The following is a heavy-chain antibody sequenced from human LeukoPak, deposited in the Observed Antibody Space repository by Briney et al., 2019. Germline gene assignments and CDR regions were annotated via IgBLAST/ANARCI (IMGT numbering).Heavy chain of an antibody. CDR1: GFTFSSYG. V-gene: IGHV3-30*18. J-gene: IGHJ5*02. CDR2: ISYDGSNK. CDR3: AKDYTMIVVSNWFDP. Sequence: PGGSLRLSCAASGFTFSSYGMHWVRQAPGKGLEWVAVISYDGSNKYYADSVKGRFTISRDNSKNTLYLQMNSLRAEDTAVYYCAKDYTMIVVSNWFDPWGQGTLVTVSS. D-gene: IGHD3-22*01.